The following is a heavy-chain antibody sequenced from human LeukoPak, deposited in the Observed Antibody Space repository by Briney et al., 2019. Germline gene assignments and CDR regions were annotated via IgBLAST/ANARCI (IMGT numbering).Heavy chain of an antibody. CDR2: SSSHGTNV. Sequence: PGGSLRLSCAASGFSVNDFYVSWIRQSPGKGLEWISDSSSHGTNVYYADSVKGRFTVSRDNGKNLLYLEMNSLRAEDTAVYYCTKGVKMVFNDWGQGALVTVSS. V-gene: IGHV3-11*04. J-gene: IGHJ4*02. D-gene: IGHD2-8*01. CDR1: GFSVNDFY. CDR3: TKGVKMVFND.